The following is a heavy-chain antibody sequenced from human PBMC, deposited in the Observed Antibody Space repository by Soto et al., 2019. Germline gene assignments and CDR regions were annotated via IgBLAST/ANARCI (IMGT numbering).Heavy chain of an antibody. J-gene: IGHJ6*02. V-gene: IGHV4-39*01. Sequence: QLQLQESGPRLVKPSETLSLTCSVSGGSISSSSYSWGWIRQPPGKGLEWIGPIYYRGSTHSNPSGGGRVPISAETPKNQLSLRLSSVTAAETAVYYCGRQPGHCGSTSCFGYYSVDVWGQGTTVTFS. D-gene: IGHD2-2*01. CDR2: IYYRGST. CDR1: GGSISSSSYS. CDR3: GRQPGHCGSTSCFGYYSVDV.